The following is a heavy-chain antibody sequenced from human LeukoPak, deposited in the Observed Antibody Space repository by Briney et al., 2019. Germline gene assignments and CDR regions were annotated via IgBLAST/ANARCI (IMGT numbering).Heavy chain of an antibody. CDR3: ARRWSYNDY. V-gene: IGHV3-48*03. Sequence: GGSLRLSCAASGFTFSSYEMNWVRRAPGKGLEWVSYISSSGSTIYYADSVKGRFTISRDNAKNSLYLQMNSLRAEDTAVYYCARRWSYNDYWGQGTLVTVSS. CDR2: ISSSGSTI. CDR1: GFTFSSYE. J-gene: IGHJ4*02. D-gene: IGHD3-10*01.